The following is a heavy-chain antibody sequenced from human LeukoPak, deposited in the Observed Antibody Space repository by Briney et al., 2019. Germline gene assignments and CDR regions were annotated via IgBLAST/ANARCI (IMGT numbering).Heavy chain of an antibody. CDR1: GFTFSSYW. D-gene: IGHD4/OR15-4a*01. CDR2: INSDGSST. J-gene: IGHJ4*02. V-gene: IGHV3-74*01. Sequence: GGSLRLSCAASGFTFSSYWMHWVRQAPGKGLVWDSRINSDGSSTSYADSVKGRFTISRDNAKNTLYLQMNSLRAEDTAVYYCARDTLGEGEDANYAVYYFDYWGQGTPVTVSS. CDR3: ARDTLGEGEDANYAVYYFDY.